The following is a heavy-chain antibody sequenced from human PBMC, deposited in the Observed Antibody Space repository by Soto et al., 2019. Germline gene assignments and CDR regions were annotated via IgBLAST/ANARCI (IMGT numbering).Heavy chain of an antibody. V-gene: IGHV4-59*01. Sequence: SETLSVTCAVDGGSFSGYDGSWIRQPPGKGLEWIGSIYYSGNTNYSPSLKSRVTISVDTSKKQFSLKLTSVTAADTAMYYCARGYCSSTSCYEFDYWGQGTLVTVS. CDR1: GGSFSGYD. J-gene: IGHJ4*02. CDR2: IYYSGNT. CDR3: ARGYCSSTSCYEFDY. D-gene: IGHD2-2*01.